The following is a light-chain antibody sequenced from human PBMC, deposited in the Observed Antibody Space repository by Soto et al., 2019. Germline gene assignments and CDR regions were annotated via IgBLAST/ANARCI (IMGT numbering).Light chain of an antibody. V-gene: IGKV3-11*01. CDR2: DAS. Sequence: EIVLTQSPATLSLSTGGRDTLSCRASQSITNYLAWYQQKPAQAPRLLIYDASYRATGIPARFSGSGSRTDFTLTISSLEPEDFAVYYCQQRSDRPLTFAQGTRLEIK. CDR3: QQRSDRPLT. CDR1: QSITNY. J-gene: IGKJ5*01.